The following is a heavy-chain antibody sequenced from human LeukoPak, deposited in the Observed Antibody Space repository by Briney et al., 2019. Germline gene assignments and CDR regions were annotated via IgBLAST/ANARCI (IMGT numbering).Heavy chain of an antibody. J-gene: IGHJ4*02. CDR2: IKRIIDGGTT. CDR1: GFTFNVYG. CDR3: AAQGGSGDLRY. Sequence: GGSLRLSCAASGFTFNVYGIHWVRQAPGKGLEWVGRIKRIIDGGTTDYAAPVKGRFTVSRDDSINTLYLQMSSLKTEDTAVYYCAAQGGSGDLRYWGQGTLVTVSS. V-gene: IGHV3-15*01. D-gene: IGHD4-17*01.